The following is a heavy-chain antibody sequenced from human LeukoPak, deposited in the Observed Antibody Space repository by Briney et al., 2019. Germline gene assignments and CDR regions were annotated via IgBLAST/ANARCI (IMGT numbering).Heavy chain of an antibody. D-gene: IGHD3-9*01. CDR3: ARGRYFDWLFFPDDAFDI. V-gene: IGHV4-4*07. J-gene: IGHJ3*02. Sequence: SETLSLTCTVSGGSISSYYWSWIRQPAGKGLEWIGRIYTIGSTNYNPSLKSRVTVSVDTSKNQFSLKLSSVTAADTAVYYCARGRYFDWLFFPDDAFDIWGQGTMVTVSS. CDR1: GGSISSYY. CDR2: IYTIGST.